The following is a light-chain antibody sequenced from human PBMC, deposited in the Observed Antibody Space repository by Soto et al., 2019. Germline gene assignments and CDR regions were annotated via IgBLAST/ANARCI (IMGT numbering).Light chain of an antibody. V-gene: IGLV2-14*03. CDR1: SSDIGGYDY. J-gene: IGLJ2*01. CDR2: DVT. CDR3: SSYTSSYSLI. Sequence: QPALTQFASVSGSPGQSITISCTGTSSDIGGYDYVSWYQVHPGKAPKLLVYDVTNRPSGVSDRFSGSKSGSTASLTISGLQAEDEADYYCSSYTSSYSLIFGGGTKLTVL.